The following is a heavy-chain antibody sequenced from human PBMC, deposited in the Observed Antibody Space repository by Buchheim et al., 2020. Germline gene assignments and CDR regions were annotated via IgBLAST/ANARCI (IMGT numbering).Heavy chain of an antibody. CDR3: ARDLRFLEWPPCCMDV. J-gene: IGHJ6*02. V-gene: IGHV3-30*14. D-gene: IGHD3-3*01. CDR2: ISYDGSNK. CDR1: GFTFSSYA. Sequence: QVQLVESGGGVVQPGRSLRLSCAASGFTFSSYAMHWVRQAPGKGLEWVAVISYDGSNKYYADSVKGRFTISRDNSKNTLSLQMNSLRAEDTAVYYCARDLRFLEWPPCCMDVWGQGTT.